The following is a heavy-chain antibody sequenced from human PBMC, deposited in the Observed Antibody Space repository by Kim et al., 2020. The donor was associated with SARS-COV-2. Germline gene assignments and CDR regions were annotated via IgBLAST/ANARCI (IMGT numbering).Heavy chain of an antibody. J-gene: IGHJ4*02. CDR3: AERGYSGYEIFDY. D-gene: IGHD5-12*01. CDR2: IVVGSGNT. V-gene: IGHV1-58*01. CDR1: GFTFTSSA. Sequence: SVKVSCKASGFTFTSSAVQWVRQARGQRLEWIGWIVVGSGNTNYAQKFQERVTITRDMSTSTAYMELSSLRSEDTAVYYCAERGYSGYEIFDYWGQGTLVTVSS.